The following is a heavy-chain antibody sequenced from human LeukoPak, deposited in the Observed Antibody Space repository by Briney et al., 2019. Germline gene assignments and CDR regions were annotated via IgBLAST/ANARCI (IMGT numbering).Heavy chain of an antibody. CDR3: ARDDDGVVPAAADDDY. V-gene: IGHV1-2*02. J-gene: IGHJ4*02. D-gene: IGHD2-2*01. Sequence: GGSLRLSCAASGYTFTGYYMHWVRQAPGQGLEWMGWINPNSGGTNYAQKFQGRVTMTRDTSISTAYMELSRLRSDDTAVYYCARDDDGVVPAAADDDYWGQGTLVTVSS. CDR2: INPNSGGT. CDR1: GYTFTGYY.